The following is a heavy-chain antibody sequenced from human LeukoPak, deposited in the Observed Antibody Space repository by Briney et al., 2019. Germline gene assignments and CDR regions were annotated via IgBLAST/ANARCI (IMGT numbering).Heavy chain of an antibody. CDR1: GGSISSYY. CDR2: IYYSGST. CDR3: AREVTMVRGGGLTFDI. Sequence: SETLSLTCTVSGGSISSYYWSWIRQPPGKGLEWIGYIYYSGSTNYNPSLKSRVTISVDTSKNQFSLKLSSVTAADTAVYYCAREVTMVRGGGLTFDIWGQGTMVTVSS. J-gene: IGHJ3*02. V-gene: IGHV4-59*01. D-gene: IGHD3-10*01.